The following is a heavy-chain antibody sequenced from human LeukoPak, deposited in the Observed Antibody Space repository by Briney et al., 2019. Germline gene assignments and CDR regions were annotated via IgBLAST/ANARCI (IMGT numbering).Heavy chain of an antibody. CDR1: GVTFRNYW. J-gene: IGHJ4*02. V-gene: IGHV3-74*01. Sequence: VRSLRLSCAASGVTFRNYWMNWVRQAPGQGLVWVSRINTDGSGTYYADSVKGRFTISRDNAKNTLYLQMNSLRGEDTAVYYCARDFQASGDYWGQGTLVTVSS. CDR2: INTDGSGT. CDR3: ARDFQASGDY. D-gene: IGHD6-19*01.